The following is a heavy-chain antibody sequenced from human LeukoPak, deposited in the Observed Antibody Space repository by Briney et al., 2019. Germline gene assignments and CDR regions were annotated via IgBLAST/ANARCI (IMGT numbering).Heavy chain of an antibody. J-gene: IGHJ6*02. Sequence: GGSLRLSCAASGFTFSSYSMNWVRQAPGKGLEWVSYISSSSSTIYYADSVKGRFTISRDNAKNSLYLQMNSLRADDTAIYYCARNQQLGGHSYYYYGMDVWGQGTTVTVSS. CDR3: ARNQQLGGHSYYYYGMDV. V-gene: IGHV3-48*01. CDR2: ISSSSSTI. CDR1: GFTFSSYS. D-gene: IGHD3-16*01.